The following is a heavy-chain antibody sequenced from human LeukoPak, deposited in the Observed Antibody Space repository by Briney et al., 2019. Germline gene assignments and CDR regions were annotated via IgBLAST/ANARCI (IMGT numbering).Heavy chain of an antibody. CDR2: IYSSGST. CDR1: GGSISSYY. Sequence: SETLSLTCTVSGGSISSYYWSWIRQPAGKGLEWIGRIYSSGSTNYNPSLKSRATMSVDTSKNQFSLKLSSVTAADTAVYYCARGGKATVVTVWGQGTLVTVSS. D-gene: IGHD4-23*01. CDR3: ARGGKATVVTV. V-gene: IGHV4-4*07. J-gene: IGHJ4*02.